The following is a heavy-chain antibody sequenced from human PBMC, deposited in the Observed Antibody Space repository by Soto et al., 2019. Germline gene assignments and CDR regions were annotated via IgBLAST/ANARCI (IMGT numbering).Heavy chain of an antibody. V-gene: IGHV3-30-3*02. CDR1: GLSFSSYV. CDR3: AKDLDS. Sequence: SLIRSCAGSGLSFSSYVLSWVRQAPGRGLEWVAATLYDGNNRYYADSVKGRFIISRDNSKNTLDLEMETPRPEDTAVYYCAKDLDSWGQGTLVTVSS. J-gene: IGHJ5*02. CDR2: TLYDGNNR. D-gene: IGHD1-1*01.